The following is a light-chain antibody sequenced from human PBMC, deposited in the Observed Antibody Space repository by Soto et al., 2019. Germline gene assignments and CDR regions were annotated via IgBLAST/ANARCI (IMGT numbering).Light chain of an antibody. CDR3: QHYSSYL. CDR1: QSIPSS. Sequence: DIQMTQSPSTLSASVGDRVTITCRASQSIPSSLAWYQQKPGKAPNLLIYDASILESGVPSRFSGSGSGTEFPLTISSLQSDDFATYYCQHYSSYLFGQGTKLEI. J-gene: IGKJ2*01. V-gene: IGKV1-5*01. CDR2: DAS.